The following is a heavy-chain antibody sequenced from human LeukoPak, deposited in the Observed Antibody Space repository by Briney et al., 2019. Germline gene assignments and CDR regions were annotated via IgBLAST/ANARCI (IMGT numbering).Heavy chain of an antibody. CDR1: GFTFSSYS. Sequence: GGSLRLSCAASGFTFSSYSMNWIHQAPGKGLEWVSYISSSTNYIYYADSVKGRFTISKDNAKNSLYLQMNSLRAEDTAVYYCARAGGSTVSHSDYWGQGTLVTVSS. CDR3: ARAGGSTVSHSDY. V-gene: IGHV3-21*01. J-gene: IGHJ4*02. CDR2: ISSSTNYI. D-gene: IGHD4-17*01.